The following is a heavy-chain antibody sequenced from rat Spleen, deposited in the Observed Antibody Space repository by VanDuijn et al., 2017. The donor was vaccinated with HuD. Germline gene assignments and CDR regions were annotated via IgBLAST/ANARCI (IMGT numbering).Heavy chain of an antibody. D-gene: IGHD5-1*01. Sequence: QVQLKESGPGLMQPSQTLSLTCIVSGFSLTSYHVHRVRQSPGKGLEWMAVIWSSGNTDYNSALKSRLSISRDTSKNQVFLKMNSLQTDDTAIYYCTREHNWGFDYWGQGVMVTVSS. V-gene: IGHV2S13*01. CDR2: IWSSGNT. CDR3: TREHNWGFDY. J-gene: IGHJ2*01. CDR1: GFSLTSYH.